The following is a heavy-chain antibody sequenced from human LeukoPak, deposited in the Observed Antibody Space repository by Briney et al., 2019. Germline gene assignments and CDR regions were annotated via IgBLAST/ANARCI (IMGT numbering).Heavy chain of an antibody. CDR3: ARRGKRITMVRGAFDY. Sequence: SETLSLTCAVYGGSFSGYYWSWIRQPPGKGLEWIGEINHSGSTNYNPSLKSRVTISVDTSKNQFSLKLSSVTAADTAVYYCARRGKRITMVRGAFDYWGQGTLVTVSS. CDR1: GGSFSGYY. D-gene: IGHD3-10*01. J-gene: IGHJ4*02. V-gene: IGHV4-34*01. CDR2: INHSGST.